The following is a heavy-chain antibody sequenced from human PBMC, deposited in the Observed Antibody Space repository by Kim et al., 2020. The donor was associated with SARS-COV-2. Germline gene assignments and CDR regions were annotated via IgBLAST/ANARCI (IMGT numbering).Heavy chain of an antibody. CDR3: AREDAHWDY. V-gene: IGHV3-53*01. J-gene: IGHJ4*02. CDR2: GTT. Sequence: GTTYHADSVKGRFTIPSDNSKNTLYLQMNSLRAEDTAVYYCAREDAHWDYWGQGTLVTVSS.